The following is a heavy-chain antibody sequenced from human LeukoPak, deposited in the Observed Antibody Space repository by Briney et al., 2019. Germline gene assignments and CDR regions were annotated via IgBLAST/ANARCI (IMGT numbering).Heavy chain of an antibody. V-gene: IGHV4-59*01. Sequence: SETLSLTCTVSGGSISTYYWSWIRQPPGKGLEWIGYINYSGNTNYNPSLKGRVTISVDKSKNQFSLNLNSVTAADTAVYYCARGIMTGDWGQGTLVTVSS. CDR1: GGSISTYY. CDR3: ARGIMTGD. D-gene: IGHD3-9*01. J-gene: IGHJ4*02. CDR2: INYSGNT.